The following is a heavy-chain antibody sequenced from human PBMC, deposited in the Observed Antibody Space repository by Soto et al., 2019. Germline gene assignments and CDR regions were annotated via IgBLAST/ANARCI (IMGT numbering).Heavy chain of an antibody. CDR2: INAGNGRT. CDR1: GYSFPRAT. D-gene: IGHD4-17*01. J-gene: IGHJ5*02. CDR3: GFGDYDEWLNP. V-gene: IGHV1-3*01. Sequence: QVQVVQSGAEVKKPGASVQVSCKASGYSFPRATMHWVRQAPGDRPEWMGWINAGNGRTKYSQKFQGRGTFSRGTSADTSYMEMSSLTSEDTAVYYCGFGDYDEWLNPWGQGTLVTVSP.